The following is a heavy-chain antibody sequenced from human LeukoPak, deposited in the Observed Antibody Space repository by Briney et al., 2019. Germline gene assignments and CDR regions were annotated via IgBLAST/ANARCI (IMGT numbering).Heavy chain of an antibody. J-gene: IGHJ4*02. CDR3: AGNSREWLRLSFDY. V-gene: IGHV3-21*01. Sequence: PGGSLRLSCTASGFTFSNYGMHWARQAPGKGLEWVSYISSSGSYIFYADSMKGRFTISRDNAKNSLYLQINSLRAEDTAVYYCAGNSREWLRLSFDYWGRGTLVTVSS. D-gene: IGHD5-12*01. CDR2: ISSSGSYI. CDR1: GFTFSNYG.